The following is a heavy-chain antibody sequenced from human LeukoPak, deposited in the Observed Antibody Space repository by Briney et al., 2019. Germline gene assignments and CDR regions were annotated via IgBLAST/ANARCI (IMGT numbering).Heavy chain of an antibody. J-gene: IGHJ4*02. CDR3: AKDGCYDSSGYFDY. CDR1: GFTFDNYA. D-gene: IGHD3-22*01. V-gene: IGHV3-9*01. Sequence: GGSLRLSCAASGFTFDNYAMHWVRQAPGKGLEWVSGISWNSGSIGYADSVKGRFTISRDNAKNSLYLQMNSLRAEDTALYYCAKDGCYDSSGYFDYWGQGTLVTVSS. CDR2: ISWNSGSI.